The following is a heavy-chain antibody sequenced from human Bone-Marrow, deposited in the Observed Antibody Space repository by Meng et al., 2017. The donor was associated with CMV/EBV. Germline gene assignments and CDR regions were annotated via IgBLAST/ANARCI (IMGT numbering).Heavy chain of an antibody. D-gene: IGHD3-10*01. CDR1: GFTFSSYA. V-gene: IGHV3-30-3*01. CDR3: AREIAYGITMVRGVPSPMDV. CDR2: ISYDGSNK. Sequence: GGSLRLSCAASGFTFSSYAMHWVRQAPGKGLEWVAVISYDGSNKYYADSVKGRFTISRDNSKNTLYLQMNRLRAEDTAVYYCAREIAYGITMVRGVPSPMDVWGQGTTVTVAS. J-gene: IGHJ6*02.